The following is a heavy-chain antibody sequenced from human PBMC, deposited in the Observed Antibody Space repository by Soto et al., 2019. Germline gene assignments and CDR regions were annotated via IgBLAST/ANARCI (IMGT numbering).Heavy chain of an antibody. D-gene: IGHD2-15*01. V-gene: IGHV1-69*13. CDR1: GGTFSSYA. CDR2: IIPIFGTA. CDR3: ARLYCSGGSCYAPFGYYGMDV. Sequence: ASVKVSCKASGGTFSSYAISWVRQAPGQGLEWMGGIIPIFGTANYAQKFQGRVTITADESTSTAYMELSSLRSEDTAVYYCARLYCSGGSCYAPFGYYGMDVWGQGTTVTVSS. J-gene: IGHJ6*02.